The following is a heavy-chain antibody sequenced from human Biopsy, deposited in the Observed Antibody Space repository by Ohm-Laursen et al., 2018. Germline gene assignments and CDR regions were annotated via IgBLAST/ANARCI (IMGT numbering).Heavy chain of an antibody. CDR2: IYYSGST. J-gene: IGHJ6*02. CDR3: ARATNSTGWPYYYFYGMDV. CDR1: GGSISSDY. V-gene: IGHV4-59*01. Sequence: GTLSLTCTVSGGSISSDYWSWIRQTPGKGLEWIGYIYYSGSTNYNPSLKSRVTISVDTSKNQLSLRLNSVTAADTAVYYCARATNSTGWPYYYFYGMDVWGQGTTVTVS. D-gene: IGHD2/OR15-2a*01.